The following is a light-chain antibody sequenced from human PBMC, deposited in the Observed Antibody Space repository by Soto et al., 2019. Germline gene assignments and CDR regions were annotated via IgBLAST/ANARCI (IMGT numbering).Light chain of an antibody. J-gene: IGLJ2*01. CDR1: SSNIGNNF. CDR2: RNT. Sequence: QSVLTQPPSVSGTPRQGVTISCSGSSSNIGNNFVHWYQQLPGSAPRLLIYRNTQRPAGAPDRFSGSKSGTSASLAISGLRSEDEAHYYCASWDDSLSVVFGGGTKLTVL. V-gene: IGLV1-47*01. CDR3: ASWDDSLSVV.